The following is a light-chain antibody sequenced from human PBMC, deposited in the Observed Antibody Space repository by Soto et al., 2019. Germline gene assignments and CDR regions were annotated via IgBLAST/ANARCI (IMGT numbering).Light chain of an antibody. CDR1: QSVCIN. Sequence: EIVLTQSPATLSLSPGERATLSCRASQSVCINLAWYQQKPGQAPRILIYDSSNRAAGIPARFSARGSGTDFTLIISNLEPEDSAVYYCQHRSNWPPITFGQGTRLEIK. CDR2: DSS. J-gene: IGKJ5*01. V-gene: IGKV3-11*01. CDR3: QHRSNWPPIT.